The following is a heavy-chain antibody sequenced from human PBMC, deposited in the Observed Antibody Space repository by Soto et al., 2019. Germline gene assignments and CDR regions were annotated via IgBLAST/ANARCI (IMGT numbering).Heavy chain of an antibody. J-gene: IGHJ4*02. CDR2: IYWDDDK. Sequence: QITLKESGPTLVKPTQTLTLTCTFSGFSLSTSGVGVGWIRQPPGKAPEWLALIYWDDDKRYSPSLKSRLTITENTSKNQVVLTMTHMDPVDTATYYCAHVYGGYDNFDYRGQGTLVTVAS. CDR1: GFSLSTSGVG. D-gene: IGHD5-12*01. V-gene: IGHV2-5*02. CDR3: AHVYGGYDNFDY.